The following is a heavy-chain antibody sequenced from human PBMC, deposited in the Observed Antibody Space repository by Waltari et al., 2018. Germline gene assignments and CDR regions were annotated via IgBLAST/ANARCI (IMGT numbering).Heavy chain of an antibody. CDR1: GGSFSGYY. CDR3: ARATVTTSIGDAFDI. Sequence: QVQLQQWGAGLLKPSETLSLTCAVYGGSFSGYYWSWIRQPPGKGLEWIGEINHSGSTNYNPSLKSRVTISVDTSKNQFSLKLSSVTAADTAVYYCARATVTTSIGDAFDIWGQGTMVTVSS. J-gene: IGHJ3*02. D-gene: IGHD4-17*01. CDR2: INHSGST. V-gene: IGHV4-34*01.